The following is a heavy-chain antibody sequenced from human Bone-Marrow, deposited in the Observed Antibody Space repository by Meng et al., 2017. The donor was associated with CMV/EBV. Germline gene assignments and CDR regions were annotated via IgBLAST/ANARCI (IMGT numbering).Heavy chain of an antibody. V-gene: IGHV3-23*01. CDR2: ISGSGGST. D-gene: IGHD3-3*01. CDR3: AKLYYDFWSGYYFGAFDI. Sequence: GGSLRLSCAASGFTFSSYAMSWVRQAPGKGLEWVSAISGSGGSTYYADSVKGRFTISRDNSKNTLYLQMNSLRAEDTAVYYCAKLYYDFWSGYYFGAFDIWGQGTMVTVSS. J-gene: IGHJ3*02. CDR1: GFTFSSYA.